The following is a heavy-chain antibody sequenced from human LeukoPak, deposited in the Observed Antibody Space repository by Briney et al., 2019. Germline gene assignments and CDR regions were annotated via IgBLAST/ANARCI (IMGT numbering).Heavy chain of an antibody. Sequence: ASVKVSCKASGYTFTSYDINWVRQATGQGLEWMGWMNPNSGNTGYAQKFQGRVTMTRDTSISTAYMELSRLRSDDTAVYYCARDPKLLWFGELGNNWFDPWGQGTLVTVSS. CDR3: ARDPKLLWFGELGNNWFDP. J-gene: IGHJ5*02. D-gene: IGHD3-10*01. V-gene: IGHV1-8*01. CDR2: MNPNSGNT. CDR1: GYTFTSYD.